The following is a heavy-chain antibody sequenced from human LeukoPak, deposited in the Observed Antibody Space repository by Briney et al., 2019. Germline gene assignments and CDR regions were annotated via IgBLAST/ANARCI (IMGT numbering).Heavy chain of an antibody. Sequence: GGSLRLSCAPSGFTFSSYSMNWVRQAPGKGLEWVSYISSGSDIAYYADSVKGRFTISRDSGENSVYLQMNSLRGEDTAVYYCGRESVGLGYCRGGGCRPHMDVWGKGTTVTVSS. D-gene: IGHD2-15*01. J-gene: IGHJ6*03. CDR2: ISSGSDIA. V-gene: IGHV3-48*01. CDR3: GRESVGLGYCRGGGCRPHMDV. CDR1: GFTFSSYS.